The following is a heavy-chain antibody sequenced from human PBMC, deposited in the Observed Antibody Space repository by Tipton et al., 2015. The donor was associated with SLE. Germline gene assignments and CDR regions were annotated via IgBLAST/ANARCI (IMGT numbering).Heavy chain of an antibody. J-gene: IGHJ6*03. CDR3: ARVGAGTDYYYYYMDV. D-gene: IGHD6-19*01. CDR2: ISSSGSTI. V-gene: IGHV3-48*03. CDR1: GFTFSSYE. Sequence: SLRLSCAASGFTFSSYEMNWVRQAPGKGLGWVSYISSSGSTIYYADSVKGRFTISRDNAKNSLYLQMNSLRAEDTAVYYCARVGAGTDYYYYYMDVWGKGTTVTVSS.